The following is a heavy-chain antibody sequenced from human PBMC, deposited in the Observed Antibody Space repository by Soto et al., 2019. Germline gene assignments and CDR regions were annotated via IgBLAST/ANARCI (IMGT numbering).Heavy chain of an antibody. Sequence: VKVSCKASGGTFSSYAISWVRQAPGQGLEWMGGIIPIFGTANYAQKFQGRVTITADESTSTAYMELSSLRSEDTAVYYCARTNDYGGEFDYWGQGTLVTVSS. CDR2: IIPIFGTA. CDR3: ARTNDYGGEFDY. CDR1: GGTFSSYA. V-gene: IGHV1-69*01. J-gene: IGHJ4*02. D-gene: IGHD4-17*01.